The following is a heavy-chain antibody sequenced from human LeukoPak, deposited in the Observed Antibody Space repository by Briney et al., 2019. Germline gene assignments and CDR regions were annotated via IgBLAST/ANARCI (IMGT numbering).Heavy chain of an antibody. V-gene: IGHV3-21*06. CDR2: ISGRSSHT. CDR3: GRAFPPLRTSSAGDL. J-gene: IGHJ4*02. D-gene: IGHD3-16*01. CDR1: GFTFSDYD. Sequence: GGSLRLTCSASGFTFSDYDMNWIRQAPGKGLEWISAISGRSSHTYYGDSVKGRFSISRDNAKNLLYLQMNGLGAEDTAVYYCGRAFPPLRTSSAGDLWGQGTLVTVSS.